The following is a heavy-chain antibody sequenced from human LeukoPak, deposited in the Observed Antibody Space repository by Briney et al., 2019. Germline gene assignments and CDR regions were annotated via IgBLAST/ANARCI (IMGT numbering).Heavy chain of an antibody. CDR3: ATDVGAV. J-gene: IGHJ4*02. V-gene: IGHV3-7*01. CDR2: IKTDGSEK. Sequence: GGSLRLSCAASGFTFSSSWMTWVRQTPGKGLEWVANIKTDGSEKYYVDSVKGRFTISRDNAKNSLYLQMNSLGAEDTAVYYCATDVGAVWGQGTLVTVSS. CDR1: GFTFSSSW.